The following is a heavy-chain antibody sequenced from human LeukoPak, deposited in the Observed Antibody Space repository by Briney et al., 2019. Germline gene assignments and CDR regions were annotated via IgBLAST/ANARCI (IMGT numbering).Heavy chain of an antibody. J-gene: IGHJ4*02. D-gene: IGHD2-2*01. CDR3: ARDLSGDIVVVPAATCLDY. V-gene: IGHV3-30-3*01. CDR1: GFTFSSYA. Sequence: GGSLRLSCAASGFTFSSYAMHWVRQAPGKGLEWVAVISYDGSNKYYADSVKGRFTISRDNSKNTLYLQMNSLRAEDTAVYYCARDLSGDIVVVPAATCLDYWGQGTLVTVSS. CDR2: ISYDGSNK.